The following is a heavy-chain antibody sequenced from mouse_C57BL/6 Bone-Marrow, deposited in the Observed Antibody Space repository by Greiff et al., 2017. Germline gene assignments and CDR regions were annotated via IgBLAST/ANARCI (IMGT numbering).Heavy chain of an antibody. CDR3: ARLRLLWLRRGYYFDY. CDR1: GYTFTGYW. V-gene: IGHV1-9*01. CDR2: ILPGSGST. D-gene: IGHD2-2*01. J-gene: IGHJ2*01. Sequence: QVQLQQSGAELMKPGASVKLSCKATGYTFTGYWIEWVKQRPGHGLEWIGEILPGSGSTNYNEKFKGKATFTADTSSNTAYMQLSSLTTECSAIYYCARLRLLWLRRGYYFDYWGQGTTLTVSS.